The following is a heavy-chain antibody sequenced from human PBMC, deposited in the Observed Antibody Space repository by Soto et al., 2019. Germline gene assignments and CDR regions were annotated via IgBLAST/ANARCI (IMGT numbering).Heavy chain of an antibody. CDR1: GYTITELS. J-gene: IGHJ4*02. V-gene: IGHV1-24*01. CDR2: FDPEDGET. Sequence: ASLKVSCKVSGYTITELSMHWVRQAPGKGLEWMGGFDPEDGETIYAQKFQGRVTMTEDTSTDTAYMELSSLRSEDTAVYYCATRVRYSYYLLDYWGQGTRVTVSS. D-gene: IGHD5-18*01. CDR3: ATRVRYSYYLLDY.